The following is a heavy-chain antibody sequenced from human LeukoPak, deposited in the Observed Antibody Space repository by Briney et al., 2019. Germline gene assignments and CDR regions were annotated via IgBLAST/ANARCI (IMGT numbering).Heavy chain of an antibody. D-gene: IGHD3-22*01. CDR2: IWRTGDWT. CDR3: ARDVKYYYDSRVREVEYFQH. J-gene: IGHJ1*01. Sequence: PGGSLRLSCAASGFTFSSYVMSWVRQAPGKGPEWVAAIWRTGDWTHYVDSVKGRFTISRDNSKNTLYLQMNSLRAEDTAVYYCARDVKYYYDSRVREVEYFQHWGQGTLVTVSS. CDR1: GFTFSSYV. V-gene: IGHV3-23*01.